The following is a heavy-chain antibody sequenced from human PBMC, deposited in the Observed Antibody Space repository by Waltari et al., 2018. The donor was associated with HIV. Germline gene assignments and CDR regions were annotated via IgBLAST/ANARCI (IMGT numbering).Heavy chain of an antibody. Sequence: QVQLVQSGAEVKKPGASVKISCKPSGYSFTRYPIHWLRQAPGQGLEWMGRINPDYGLTKYSQKFQGRITITRDTSAAIVYMELTSLRSEDTAIYYCARDEAASAPVDYWGQGTRVSVSS. J-gene: IGHJ4*02. CDR3: ARDEAASAPVDY. CDR1: GYSFTRYP. CDR2: INPDYGLT. D-gene: IGHD2-2*01. V-gene: IGHV1-3*01.